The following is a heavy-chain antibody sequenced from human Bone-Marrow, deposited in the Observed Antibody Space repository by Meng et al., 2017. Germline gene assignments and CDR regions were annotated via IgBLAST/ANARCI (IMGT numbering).Heavy chain of an antibody. J-gene: IGHJ4*02. Sequence: GSLRLSCTVSGGSVSSGSYYWSWIRQPPGKGLEWIGYIYYSGSTNYNHSLKSRLTISVDPSKNQFSLKLSSVTAADTAVYYCARANTIFGVGQYDYWGQGTLVTVSS. D-gene: IGHD3-3*01. V-gene: IGHV4-61*01. CDR2: IYYSGST. CDR1: GGSVSSGSYY. CDR3: ARANTIFGVGQYDY.